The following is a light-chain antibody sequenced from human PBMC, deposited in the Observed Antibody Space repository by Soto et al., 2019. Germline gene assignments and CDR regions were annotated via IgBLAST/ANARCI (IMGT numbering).Light chain of an antibody. V-gene: IGKV3-20*01. CDR1: QTVSTNY. Sequence: EIVLTQSPGTLSLSPRERATLSCRASQTVSTNYLAWYQQKPGQAPSLLIYGASSRATGIPDRFSGSGSGTDFTLTISRLEPEDFAVYYCQQYGSSPVTFGQGTKVEIK. CDR3: QQYGSSPVT. J-gene: IGKJ1*01. CDR2: GAS.